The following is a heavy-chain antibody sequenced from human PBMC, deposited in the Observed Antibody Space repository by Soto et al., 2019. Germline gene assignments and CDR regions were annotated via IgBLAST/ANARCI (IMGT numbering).Heavy chain of an antibody. CDR1: GGSISGGGYS. V-gene: IGHV4-30-2*01. Sequence: QLQLQESGSGLVKPSQTLSLTCAVSGGSISGGGYSWSWIRQPPGKGLEWIGYIYHSGSTYYNPSLKSRVTRSVDRSKNKYSLKLSSVTAADSAVYYSAAGGGLPRYYWGQGNLVTVSS. CDR3: AAGGGLPRYY. J-gene: IGHJ4*02. CDR2: IYHSGST. D-gene: IGHD5-12*01.